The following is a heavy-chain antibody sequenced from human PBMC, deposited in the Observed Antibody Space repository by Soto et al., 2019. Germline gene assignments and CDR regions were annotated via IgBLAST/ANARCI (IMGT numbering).Heavy chain of an antibody. CDR3: ARDHGGAAAVAAYY. J-gene: IGHJ4*02. CDR1: GGSISSSNW. V-gene: IGHV4-4*02. D-gene: IGHD6-19*01. Sequence: SETLSLTCAVSGGSISSSNWWSWVRQPPGKGLEWIGEIYHSGSTNYNPSLKSRVTISVDKSKNQFSLKLSSVTAADTAVYYCARDHGGAAAVAAYYWGQGTLVTVSS. CDR2: IYHSGST.